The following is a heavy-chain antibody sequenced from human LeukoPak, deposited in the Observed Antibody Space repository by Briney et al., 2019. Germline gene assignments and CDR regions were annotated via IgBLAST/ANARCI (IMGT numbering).Heavy chain of an antibody. CDR1: GFTSGVYA. CDR3: AKAPRLTGIDY. V-gene: IGHV3-23*01. Sequence: GGSLRLSCVASGFTSGVYAMSWVRQAPGKGLEWVSAFSGGGDSFYADSVRGRFSVSADKSKNILYLQMNSLRVEDTAVYYCAKAPRLTGIDYWGQGTLVTVSS. J-gene: IGHJ4*02. CDR2: FSGGGDS. D-gene: IGHD1-14*01.